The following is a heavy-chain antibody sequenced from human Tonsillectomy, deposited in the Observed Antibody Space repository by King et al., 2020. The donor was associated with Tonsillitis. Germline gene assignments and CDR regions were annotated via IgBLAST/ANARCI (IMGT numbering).Heavy chain of an antibody. Sequence: VQLVESGGGLIQPGGSLRLSCAASGFTVSSNYMSWVRQAPGKGLEWVSVISSGGSTYYADSVKGRFTISRDNSKNTLDLQMNSLRAEDTAVYYCATGGDSFGSSCRPFDCWGQGTLVTVSS. V-gene: IGHV3-53*01. CDR1: GFTVSSNY. J-gene: IGHJ4*02. CDR3: ATGGDSFGSSCRPFDC. D-gene: IGHD3-22*01. CDR2: ISSGGST.